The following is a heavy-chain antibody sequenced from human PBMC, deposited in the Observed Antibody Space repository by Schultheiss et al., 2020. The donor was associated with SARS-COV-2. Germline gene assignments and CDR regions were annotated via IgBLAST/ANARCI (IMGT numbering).Heavy chain of an antibody. CDR2: ISYDGSNK. D-gene: IGHD1-1*01. Sequence: GESLKISCAASGFTSSSLGMYWVRQAPGKGLEWVAVISYDGSNKYYADSVKGRFTISRDNSKNTLYLQMNSLRAEDTAVYYCGRDWNLDSWGRGTLVTVSS. CDR3: GRDWNLDS. J-gene: IGHJ4*02. CDR1: GFTSSSLG. V-gene: IGHV3-30*03.